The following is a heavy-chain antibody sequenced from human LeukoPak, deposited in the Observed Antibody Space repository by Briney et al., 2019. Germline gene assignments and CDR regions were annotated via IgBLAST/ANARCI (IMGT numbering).Heavy chain of an antibody. V-gene: IGHV4-34*01. CDR1: GGSFSGYY. J-gene: IGHJ6*02. CDR3: ARGSRCSSTSCYYNYYYYYGMDV. CDR2: INHSGST. Sequence: SDTLSLTCAVYGGSFSGYYWSWIRQPPGKGLEWIGEINHSGSTNYNPSLKSRVTISVDTSKNQFSLKLSSVTAADTAVYYCARGSRCSSTSCYYNYYYYYGMDVWGQGTTVTVSS. D-gene: IGHD2-2*01.